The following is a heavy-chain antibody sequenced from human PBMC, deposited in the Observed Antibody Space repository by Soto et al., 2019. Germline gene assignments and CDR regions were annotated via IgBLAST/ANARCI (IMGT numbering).Heavy chain of an antibody. CDR3: ARDRVDTAMVSLYYGMDV. V-gene: IGHV1-69*13. CDR1: GYTFTGYY. J-gene: IGHJ6*02. CDR2: IIPIFGTA. D-gene: IGHD5-18*01. Sequence: GASVKVSCKASGYTFTGYYMHWVRQAPGQGLEWMGGIIPIFGTANYAQKFQGRVTITADESTSTAYMELSSLRSEDTAVYYCARDRVDTAMVSLYYGMDVWGQGTTVTV.